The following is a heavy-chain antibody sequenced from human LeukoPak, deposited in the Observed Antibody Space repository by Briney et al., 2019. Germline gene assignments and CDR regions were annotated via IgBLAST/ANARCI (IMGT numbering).Heavy chain of an antibody. J-gene: IGHJ5*02. CDR3: ARTRRYCSSTSCYVHWFDP. V-gene: IGHV4-34*01. CDR1: GGSFSGYY. CDR2: INHSGST. D-gene: IGHD2-2*01. Sequence: SETLSLTCAVYGGSFSGYYWSWIRQPPGKGLEWIGEINHSGSTNYNPSLKSRVTISVDTSKNQFSLKLNSVTAADTAVYYCARTRRYCSSTSCYVHWFDPWGQGTLVTVSS.